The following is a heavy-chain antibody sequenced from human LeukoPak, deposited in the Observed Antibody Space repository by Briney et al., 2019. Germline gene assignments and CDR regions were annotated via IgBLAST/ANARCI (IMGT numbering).Heavy chain of an antibody. CDR2: IYYSGST. V-gene: IGHV4-59*01. CDR3: ARVGKRWLQFGY. Sequence: SETLSLTCTVSGGSISSYYWSWIRQPPGKGLEWIGYIYYSGSTNYNPSLKSRVTISVDTSKNQFSLKLSSVTAADTAVYYCARVGKRWLQFGYWGQGTLVTVSS. J-gene: IGHJ4*02. D-gene: IGHD5-24*01. CDR1: GGSISSYY.